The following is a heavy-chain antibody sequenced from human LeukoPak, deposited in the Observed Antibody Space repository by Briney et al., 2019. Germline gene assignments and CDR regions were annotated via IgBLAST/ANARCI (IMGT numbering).Heavy chain of an antibody. Sequence: GRSLRLSCAASGFTFSSYWMHWVRQAPGKGLVWVSRINSDGSSTSYADSVKGRFTISRDNAKNTLYLQMNSLRAEDTAVYYCARALGVHYYDSSGYYYGFDYWGQGTLVTVSS. V-gene: IGHV3-74*01. CDR1: GFTFSSYW. CDR2: INSDGSST. D-gene: IGHD3-22*01. CDR3: ARALGVHYYDSSGYYYGFDY. J-gene: IGHJ4*02.